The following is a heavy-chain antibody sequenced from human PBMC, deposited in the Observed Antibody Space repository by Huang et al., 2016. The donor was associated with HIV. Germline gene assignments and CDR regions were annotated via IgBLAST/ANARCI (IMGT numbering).Heavy chain of an antibody. V-gene: IGHV1-18*01. J-gene: IGHJ3*02. CDR3: ARDPRYYYDTSGYPPDAFDI. D-gene: IGHD3-22*01. CDR1: GYTFTSYG. CDR2: ISAYNGNT. Sequence: QVQLVQSGAEVKKPGASVKVSCKASGYTFTSYGISWVRQAPGQGREWIGWISAYNGNTKYAQKLQGIVTMTTDTPTTTAYIELRSLRSDDTAVYYGARDPRYYYDTSGYPPDAFDIWGQGTMVTVSS.